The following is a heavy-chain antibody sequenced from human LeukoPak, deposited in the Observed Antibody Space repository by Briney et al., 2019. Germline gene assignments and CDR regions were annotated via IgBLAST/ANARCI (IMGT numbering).Heavy chain of an antibody. Sequence: PSETLSLTCTVSGGSISSYYWSWIRQPAGKGLEWIGRIYTSGSTNYNPSLKSRVAMSVDTSKNQFSLKLSSVTAADTAVYYCARSFGSSWRAEYFQHWGQGTLVPVSS. D-gene: IGHD6-13*01. CDR1: GGSISSYY. V-gene: IGHV4-4*07. CDR3: ARSFGSSWRAEYFQH. CDR2: IYTSGST. J-gene: IGHJ1*01.